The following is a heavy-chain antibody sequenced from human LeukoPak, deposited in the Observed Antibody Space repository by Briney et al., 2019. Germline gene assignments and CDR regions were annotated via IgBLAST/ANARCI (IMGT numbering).Heavy chain of an antibody. D-gene: IGHD2-2*01. V-gene: IGHV3-23*01. Sequence: GGSLRLSCAASGFTFSSYAMSWVRQAPGKGLEWVSAISGSGGSTYYADSVKGRFTMSRDNSKNTLYLQMDSLRAEDTAVYYCAKDLRCSSTSCWGNDYWGQGTLVTVSS. CDR2: ISGSGGST. CDR1: GFTFSSYA. CDR3: AKDLRCSSTSCWGNDY. J-gene: IGHJ4*02.